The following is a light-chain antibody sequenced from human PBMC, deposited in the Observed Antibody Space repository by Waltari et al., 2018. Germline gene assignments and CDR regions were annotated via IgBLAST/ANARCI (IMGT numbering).Light chain of an antibody. CDR2: GGS. J-gene: IGKJ1*01. V-gene: IGKV1-5*01. CDR3: QQYWT. CDR1: QAYSSW. Sequence: DIQMTQSPSTLSASIGDRVTITCRGSQAYSSWLDWYQQKAGKAPRLLVFGGSALESGVPSRFSGIGFGTEFHLTINSLQPDDFATYYCQQYWTFGQGTKVEIK.